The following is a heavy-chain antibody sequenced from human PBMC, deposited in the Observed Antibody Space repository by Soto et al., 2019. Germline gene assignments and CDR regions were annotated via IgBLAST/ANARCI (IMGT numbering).Heavy chain of an antibody. D-gene: IGHD3-10*01. J-gene: IGHJ5*02. Sequence: QVQLLQSGAEVKKPGASVKVSCKASGYTFTGYFMHWVRQAPGQGLEWMGWINPYSGGADYAQSCQGRVTMTRDTPISTVYMELSRLRFDDTAVYYCARVIRGAYYNSPLDTWGQGTVVTVS. CDR1: GYTFTGYF. CDR3: ARVIRGAYYNSPLDT. V-gene: IGHV1-2*02. CDR2: INPYSGGA.